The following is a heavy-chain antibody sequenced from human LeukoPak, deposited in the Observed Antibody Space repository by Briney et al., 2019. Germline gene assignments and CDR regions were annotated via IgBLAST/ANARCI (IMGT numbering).Heavy chain of an antibody. J-gene: IGHJ4*02. Sequence: PGGSLRLSCAASGFTFSSYSMNWVRQAPGKGLEWVSYISSSSSTKYYADSVKGRFTISRDNAKNSLYLQMNSLRAEDTAVYYCARDGGFFFDYWGQGTLVTVSS. CDR1: GFTFSSYS. CDR3: ARDGGFFFDY. CDR2: ISSSSSTK. D-gene: IGHD2-15*01. V-gene: IGHV3-48*04.